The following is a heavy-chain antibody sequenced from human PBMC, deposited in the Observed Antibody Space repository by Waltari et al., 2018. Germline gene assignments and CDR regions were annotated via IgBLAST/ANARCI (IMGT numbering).Heavy chain of an antibody. CDR1: AYAINSGFY. CDR3: SRQALGYCTSAACRRLES. CDR2: TYHDGTT. J-gene: IGHJ4*02. Sequence: QIQLQESGPGLLEPSETLSLTCDVSAYAINSGFYWGWIRQPPGRGLEWIGTTYHDGTTFYNPYLKSRVTISMDTSKNQFFLKVNSVTAADTAMYYCSRQALGYCTSAACRRLESWGQGTLVTVSS. D-gene: IGHD2-8*02. V-gene: IGHV4-38-2*01.